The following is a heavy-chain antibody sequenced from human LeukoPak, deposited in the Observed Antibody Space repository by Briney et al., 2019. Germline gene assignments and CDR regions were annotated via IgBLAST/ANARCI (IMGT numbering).Heavy chain of an antibody. D-gene: IGHD3-10*01. CDR2: IYHSGST. CDR1: GYSIRSGYY. J-gene: IGHJ3*02. Sequence: PSETLSLTCAVSGYSIRSGYYWGWIRQPPGKGLEWIGSIYHSGSTYYNPSLKSRVTISVDTSKNQFSLKLSSVTAADTPVYYCATVLLWFGEFIPGAFDIWGQGTMVTVSS. CDR3: ATVLLWFGEFIPGAFDI. V-gene: IGHV4-38-2*01.